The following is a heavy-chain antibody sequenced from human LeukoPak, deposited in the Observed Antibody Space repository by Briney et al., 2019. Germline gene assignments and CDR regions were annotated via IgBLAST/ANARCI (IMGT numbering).Heavy chain of an antibody. D-gene: IGHD6-19*01. CDR2: ISAYNGNT. CDR3: ALVRLSSGWYRTVDY. CDR1: GYTFTSYG. J-gene: IGHJ4*02. Sequence: GASVKVSRKASGYTFTSYGISWVRQAPGQGLEWMGWISAYNGNTNYAQKLQGRVTMTTDTSTSTAYMELRSLRSDDTAVYYCALVRLSSGWYRTVDYWGQGTLVTVSS. V-gene: IGHV1-18*01.